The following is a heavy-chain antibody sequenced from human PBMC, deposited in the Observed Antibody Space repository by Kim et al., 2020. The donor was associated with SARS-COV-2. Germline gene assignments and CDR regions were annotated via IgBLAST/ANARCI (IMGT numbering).Heavy chain of an antibody. CDR1: GYTFTGYY. Sequence: ASVKVSCKASGYTFTGYYMHWVRQAPGQGLEWMGRINPNSGDTNYAQKLQGRVTMTRDTSTSTAYMELSSLRSDDTAVYYCARAHGDFFASYNWFDPWGQGTLVTVSS. V-gene: IGHV1-2*06. CDR2: INPNSGDT. D-gene: IGHD3-3*01. CDR3: ARAHGDFFASYNWFDP. J-gene: IGHJ5*02.